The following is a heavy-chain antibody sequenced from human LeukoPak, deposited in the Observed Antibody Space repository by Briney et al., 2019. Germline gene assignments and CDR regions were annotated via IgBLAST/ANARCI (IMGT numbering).Heavy chain of an antibody. Sequence: SETLSLTCAVYGGSFSAYYWSWIRQPPGKGLEWIGRIYTSGSTNYNPSLKSRVTISVDTSKNQFSLKLSSVTAADTAVYYCARGERGYSYGPQHDNWFDPWGQGTLVTVSS. CDR1: GGSFSAYY. CDR2: IYTSGST. CDR3: ARGERGYSYGPQHDNWFDP. V-gene: IGHV4-59*10. J-gene: IGHJ5*02. D-gene: IGHD5-18*01.